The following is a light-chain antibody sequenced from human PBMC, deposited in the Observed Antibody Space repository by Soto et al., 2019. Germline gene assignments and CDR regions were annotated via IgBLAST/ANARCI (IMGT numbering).Light chain of an antibody. CDR2: KAS. J-gene: IGKJ4*01. CDR3: QQYNTYSALT. CDR1: QSISSW. Sequence: DLQMTQSPSTLSASVGDRVTITCRASQSISSWLAWYQQKPGKAPKLLIYKASSLESGVPSRFSGSRAGTEFTLTISSLQPDDFATYYCQQYNTYSALTFGGGTKVEIK. V-gene: IGKV1-5*03.